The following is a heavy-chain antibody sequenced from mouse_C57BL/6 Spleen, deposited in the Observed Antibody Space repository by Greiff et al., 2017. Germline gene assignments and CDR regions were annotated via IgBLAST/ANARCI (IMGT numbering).Heavy chain of an antibody. Sequence: EVQLVESGGGLVKPGGSLKLSCAASGFTFSDYGMHWVRQAPEKGLEWVAYISSGSSTIYYADTVKGRFTISRDNAKNTLFLQMTSLRSEDTAMYYCESRYYGSSHYFDYWGQGTTLTVSS. CDR1: GFTFSDYG. J-gene: IGHJ2*01. CDR2: ISSGSSTI. V-gene: IGHV5-17*01. CDR3: ESRYYGSSHYFDY. D-gene: IGHD1-1*01.